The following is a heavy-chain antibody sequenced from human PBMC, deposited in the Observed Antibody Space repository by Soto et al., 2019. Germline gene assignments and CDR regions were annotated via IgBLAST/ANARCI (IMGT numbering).Heavy chain of an antibody. J-gene: IGHJ6*02. CDR1: GFTFSDYY. D-gene: IGHD2-15*01. Sequence: QVQLVESGGGLVKPGGSLRLSCAASGFTFSDYYMSWIRQAPGKGLEWVSYISSSGSTIYYADPVKGRFTISRDNAKNSLYLQMNSRRAEDKAVYYCSRGPGVVVAATGYYYGMDVWGQGTTVTVSS. CDR2: ISSSGSTI. V-gene: IGHV3-11*01. CDR3: SRGPGVVVAATGYYYGMDV.